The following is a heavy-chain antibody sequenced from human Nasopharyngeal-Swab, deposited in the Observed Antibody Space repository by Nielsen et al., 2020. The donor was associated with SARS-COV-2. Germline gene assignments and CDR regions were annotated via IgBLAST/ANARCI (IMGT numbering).Heavy chain of an antibody. CDR1: GYTFTSYG. Sequence: ASVTVSCKASGYTFTSYGISWVRQAPGQGLEWMGWISAYNGNTNYAQKLQGRVTMTTDTSTSTAYMELRSLRSDDTAVYYCAREEGLVVVVAATPDYWGQGTLVTVSS. CDR2: ISAYNGNT. V-gene: IGHV1-18*01. D-gene: IGHD2-15*01. J-gene: IGHJ4*02. CDR3: AREEGLVVVVAATPDY.